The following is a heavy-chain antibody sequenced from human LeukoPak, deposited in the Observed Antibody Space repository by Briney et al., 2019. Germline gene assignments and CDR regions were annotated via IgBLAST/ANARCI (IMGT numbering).Heavy chain of an antibody. D-gene: IGHD7-27*01. V-gene: IGHV4-39*07. Sequence: SETLSLTCTVSGASISSTIYYWSWIRQPPGKGLEWIGTAYYTGGTYYNPSLNRRVTISVDTSKNQFSLKLTSVTAADTAVYFCARVGHYSNWGAQWFDPWGRGSLVTVSS. CDR2: AYYTGGT. J-gene: IGHJ5*02. CDR3: ARVGHYSNWGAQWFDP. CDR1: GASISSTIYY.